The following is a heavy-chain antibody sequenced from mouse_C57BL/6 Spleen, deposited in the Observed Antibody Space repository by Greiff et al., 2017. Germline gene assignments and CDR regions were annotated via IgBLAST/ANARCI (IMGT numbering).Heavy chain of an antibody. D-gene: IGHD1-1*01. J-gene: IGHJ3*01. CDR2: INPSNGGT. CDR1: GYTFTSYW. CDR3: ARDNFTGSIDWVAF. V-gene: IGHV1-53*01. Sequence: QVQLQQPGTELVKPGASVKLSCKASGYTFTSYWMHWVKQRPGQGLEWIGNINPSNGGTNYNEKFKSKATLTVDKSSSTAYMQISSLTSEDSAVYYFARDNFTGSIDWVAFWGQEALVTVSA.